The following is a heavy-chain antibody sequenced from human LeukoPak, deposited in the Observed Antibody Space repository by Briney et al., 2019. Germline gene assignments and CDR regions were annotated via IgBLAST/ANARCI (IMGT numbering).Heavy chain of an antibody. J-gene: IGHJ1*01. CDR1: GFTFSSHS. CDR2: ISSSSSYI. V-gene: IGHV3-21*01. CDR3: ARDRYCGGDCYSSAEYFQH. D-gene: IGHD2-21*02. Sequence: GGSLRLSCAASGFTFSSHSMNWVRQAPGKGLEWVSSISSSSSYIYYADSVKGRFTISRDNAKNSLCLQMNSLRAEDTAVYYCARDRYCGGDCYSSAEYFQHWGQGTLVTVSS.